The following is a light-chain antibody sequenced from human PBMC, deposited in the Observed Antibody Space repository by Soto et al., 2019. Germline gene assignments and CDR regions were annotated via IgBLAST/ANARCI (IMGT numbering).Light chain of an antibody. CDR3: QQRRSWPPTIT. CDR2: DAS. CDR1: QSVSTY. J-gene: IGKJ5*01. V-gene: IGKV3-11*01. Sequence: EILLTQSPATLAVSPGEVATLSCRASQSVSTYLAWYQQRPGQAPRLLIYDASYRATDIPPRFSGSGSGTDFTLTISSLEPEDFAVYYCQQRRSWPPTITFGQGTRLEIK.